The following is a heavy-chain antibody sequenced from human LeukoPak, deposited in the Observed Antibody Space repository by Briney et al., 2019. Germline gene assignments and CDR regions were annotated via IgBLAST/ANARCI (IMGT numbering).Heavy chain of an antibody. D-gene: IGHD6-13*01. CDR1: GYTFTGYY. V-gene: IGHV1-2*02. J-gene: IGHJ6*03. CDR2: INPNSGGT. CDR3: ASGISDEIAAAGGWYYYYMDV. Sequence: ASVKVSCKASGYTFTGYYMHWVRQAPGQGLEWMGWINPNSGGTNYAQKFQGRVTMTREPSISPAYMELSRLRSHDTAVYYCASGISDEIAAAGGWYYYYMDVWGKGTTVTVSS.